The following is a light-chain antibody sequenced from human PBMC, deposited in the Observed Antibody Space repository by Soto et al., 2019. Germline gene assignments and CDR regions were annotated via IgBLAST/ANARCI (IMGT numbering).Light chain of an antibody. V-gene: IGLV3-21*04. CDR3: QLWDSSSDHVV. J-gene: IGLJ2*01. Sequence: SYELTQPPSVSVAPGKTAKITCGGNNIGSKSVHWYQQKPGQAPVLVIYYDSARPSGIPERFSGSNSGNTATLTISRVEAGDEADYYCQLWDSSSDHVVFGGRTQLTVL. CDR1: NIGSKS. CDR2: YDS.